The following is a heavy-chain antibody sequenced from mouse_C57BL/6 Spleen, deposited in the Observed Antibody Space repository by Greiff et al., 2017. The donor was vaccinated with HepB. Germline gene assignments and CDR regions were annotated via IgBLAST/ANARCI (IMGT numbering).Heavy chain of an antibody. V-gene: IGHV5-4*01. CDR2: ISDGGSYT. Sequence: EVQGVESGGGLVKPGGSLKLSCAASGFTFSSYAMSWVRQTPEKRLEWVATISDGGSYTYYPDNVKGRFTISRDNAKNNLYLQMSHLKSEDTAMYYCAREDYYDSSLDYWGQGTTLTVSS. D-gene: IGHD1-1*01. CDR3: AREDYYDSSLDY. CDR1: GFTFSSYA. J-gene: IGHJ2*01.